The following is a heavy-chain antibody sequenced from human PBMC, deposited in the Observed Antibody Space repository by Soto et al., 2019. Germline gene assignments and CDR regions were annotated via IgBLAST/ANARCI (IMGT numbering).Heavy chain of an antibody. J-gene: IGHJ5*02. D-gene: IGHD4-17*01. CDR2: IYYSGST. CDR1: GGSISSGGYY. CDR3: ARGKIRFLKWFDP. V-gene: IGHV4-31*03. Sequence: QVQLQESGPGLVKPSQTLSLTCTVSGGSISSGGYYWSWIRQHPGKGLEWIGYIYYSGSTYYNPSLKSRVTVSVDTSKIQFSLKLSSVTAADTAVYYCARGKIRFLKWFDPWGQGTLVTVSS.